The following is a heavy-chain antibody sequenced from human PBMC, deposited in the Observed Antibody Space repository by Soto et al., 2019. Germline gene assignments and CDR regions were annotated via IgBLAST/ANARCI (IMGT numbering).Heavy chain of an antibody. CDR3: ARVNVVVVAATVEDEYYFVY. D-gene: IGHD2-15*01. CDR1: GFTVSSNY. V-gene: IGHV3-53*01. CDR2: LDSSGTT. Sequence: QPGGSLRLSCADSGFTVSSNYMSWVRQAPGRGREWVSNLDSSGTTYYADSEKGRITISRDSSKNTLSLQMNILKVEDTAVYYAARVNVVVVAATVEDEYYFVYWGLGTVVTVSS. J-gene: IGHJ4*01.